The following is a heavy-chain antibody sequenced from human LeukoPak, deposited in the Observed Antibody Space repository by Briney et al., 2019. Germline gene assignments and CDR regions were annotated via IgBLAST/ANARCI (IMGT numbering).Heavy chain of an antibody. CDR1: GGSISSSGYY. CDR2: IYQSGRT. Sequence: SETLSLTCIVSGGSISSSGYYWAWIRQSPGKGLEWIGSIYQSGRTYYNPSLKSRVAIYVDMSVNRFSMTLSAVTAADTAVFYCARHGGSSSVDKWGQGTLVAVSS. V-gene: IGHV4-39*01. D-gene: IGHD2-15*01. CDR3: ARHGGSSSVDK. J-gene: IGHJ4*02.